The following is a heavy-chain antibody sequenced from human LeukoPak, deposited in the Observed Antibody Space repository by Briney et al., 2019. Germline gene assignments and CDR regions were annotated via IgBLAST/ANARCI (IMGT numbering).Heavy chain of an antibody. V-gene: IGHV3-7*01. CDR2: IKQDGSEK. CDR3: ARFEVLRIAAAGTFDS. D-gene: IGHD6-13*01. Sequence: TGGSLRLSCAASGFTFSSYWMSWVRQAPGKGLEWVANIKQDGSEKYYVDSVKGRFTISRDNAKNSLYLQMNSLRAEDTAVYYCARFEVLRIAAAGTFDSWGQGTLVTVSS. CDR1: GFTFSSYW. J-gene: IGHJ5*01.